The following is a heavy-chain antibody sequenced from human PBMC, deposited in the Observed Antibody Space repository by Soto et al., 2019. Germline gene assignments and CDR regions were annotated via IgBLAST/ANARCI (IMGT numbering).Heavy chain of an antibody. CDR1: GYTFTSYY. J-gene: IGHJ6*03. D-gene: IGHD6-19*01. V-gene: IGHV1-46*03. Sequence: ASVKVSCKASGYTFTSYYMHWVRQAPGQGLEWMGIINPSGGSTSYAQKFQGRVTMTRDTSTSTVYMELSSLRSEDTAVYYCARGVAVAGKRFRADYYYYMDVWGKGTTVTVSS. CDR2: INPSGGST. CDR3: ARGVAVAGKRFRADYYYYMDV.